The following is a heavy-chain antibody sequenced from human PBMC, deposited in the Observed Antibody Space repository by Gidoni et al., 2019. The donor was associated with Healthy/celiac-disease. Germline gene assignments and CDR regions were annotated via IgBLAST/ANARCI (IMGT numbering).Heavy chain of an antibody. D-gene: IGHD3-16*02. CDR2: FDPEDGET. J-gene: IGHJ4*02. CDR1: GYTLTELS. Sequence: QVQLVQSGAEVKKPGASVKVSCKVSGYTLTELSMHWVRQAPGKGLEWMGGFDPEDGETIYAQKFQGRVTMTEDTSTDTAYMELSSLRSEDTAVYYCATDTGRYYDYVWGSYRPWGYWGQGTLVTVSS. CDR3: ATDTGRYYDYVWGSYRPWGY. V-gene: IGHV1-24*01.